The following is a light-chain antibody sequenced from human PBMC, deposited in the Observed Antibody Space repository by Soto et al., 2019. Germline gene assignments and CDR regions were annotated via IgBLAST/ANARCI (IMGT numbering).Light chain of an antibody. Sequence: DIQMTQSPSTLSGSVGDRVTITCRASQKIESWLAWYQQKPGKAPKLLIYKASTLEVGVPSRFSGSGSGTEFTLTISSLQPEDFASYYCLQDYGDSWTFGQGTKVDIK. CDR3: LQDYGDSWT. CDR2: KAS. J-gene: IGKJ1*01. V-gene: IGKV1-5*03. CDR1: QKIESW.